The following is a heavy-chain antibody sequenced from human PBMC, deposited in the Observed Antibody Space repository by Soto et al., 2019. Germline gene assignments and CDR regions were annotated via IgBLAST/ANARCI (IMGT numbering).Heavy chain of an antibody. Sequence: ASVKVSCKASGYTFTSYDINWVRQATGQGLEWVGWMNPNSGNTGYAQKFQGRVTMTRNTSISTAYMELSSLRSEDTAVYYCARGLGREQQLSYYYYYYMDVWGKGTTVTVSS. CDR1: GYTFTSYD. V-gene: IGHV1-8*01. D-gene: IGHD6-13*01. J-gene: IGHJ6*03. CDR2: MNPNSGNT. CDR3: ARGLGREQQLSYYYYYYMDV.